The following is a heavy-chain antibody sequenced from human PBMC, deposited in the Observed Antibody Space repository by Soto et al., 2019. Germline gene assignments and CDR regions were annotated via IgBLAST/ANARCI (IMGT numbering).Heavy chain of an antibody. J-gene: IGHJ5*02. V-gene: IGHV4-4*02. CDR3: TRDPMNGGWWFDP. Sequence: KTSETLSLTGAVSGGSITSNHWWTWVRQPPGMGLEWIGEIFHSGFTNYNPSLKSRVTISLDTSKNQFSLNLTSVTAADTAVYYCTRDPMNGGWWFDPWGQGTLVTVSS. D-gene: IGHD6-19*01. CDR2: IFHSGFT. CDR1: GGSITSNHW.